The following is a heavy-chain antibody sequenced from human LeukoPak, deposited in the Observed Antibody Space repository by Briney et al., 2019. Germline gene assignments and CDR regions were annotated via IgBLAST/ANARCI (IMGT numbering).Heavy chain of an antibody. D-gene: IGHD3-22*01. CDR2: ISSSSSYI. V-gene: IGHV3-21*01. CDR3: ARLYDGSAYHADHFDY. Sequence: GGSLRLSCAASGFKFSSYSMKWVRQAPGKGLEWVSFISSSSSYIYYADSVKGRFTISRDNAKNSLYLQMNSLRAEDTAVYYCARLYDGSAYHADHFDYWGQGTLVIVSS. J-gene: IGHJ4*02. CDR1: GFKFSSYS.